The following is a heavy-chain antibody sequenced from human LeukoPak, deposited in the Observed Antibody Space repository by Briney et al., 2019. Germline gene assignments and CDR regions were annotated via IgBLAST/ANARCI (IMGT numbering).Heavy chain of an antibody. CDR3: ARGYCSSTSCYGDDAFDI. CDR2: INPNSGGT. V-gene: IGHV1-2*02. D-gene: IGHD2-2*01. CDR1: GGTFSSYA. J-gene: IGHJ3*02. Sequence: ASVKVSCKASGGTFSSYAISWVRQAPGQGLEWMGWINPNSGGTNYAQKFQGRVTMTRDTSISTAYMELSRLRSDDTAVYYCARGYCSSTSCYGDDAFDIWGQGTMVTVSS.